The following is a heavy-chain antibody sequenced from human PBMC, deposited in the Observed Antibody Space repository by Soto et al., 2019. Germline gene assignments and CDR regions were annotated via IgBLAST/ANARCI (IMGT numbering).Heavy chain of an antibody. Sequence: PGGSLRLSCAASGFTFSSYGMHWVRQAPGKGLEWVAVIWYDGSNKYYADSVKGRFTISRDNSKNTLYLQMNSLRAEDTAVYYCARDANDFWSGYYTGRFDYWGQGTLGTVSS. CDR2: IWYDGSNK. CDR1: GFTFSSYG. CDR3: ARDANDFWSGYYTGRFDY. D-gene: IGHD3-3*01. V-gene: IGHV3-33*01. J-gene: IGHJ4*02.